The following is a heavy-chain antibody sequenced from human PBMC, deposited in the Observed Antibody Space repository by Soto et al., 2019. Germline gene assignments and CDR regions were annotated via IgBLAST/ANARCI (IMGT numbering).Heavy chain of an antibody. CDR3: AGGYSGYGEGY. J-gene: IGHJ4*02. Sequence: QVQLQESGPGLVKPSETLSLTCTVSGGSISSYYWSWIRQPPGKGLEWIGYIYYSGSTNYNPSLKSRVTISVDTSKNQFSLKLSSVTAADTAVYYCAGGYSGYGEGYWGQGTLVTVSS. D-gene: IGHD5-12*01. V-gene: IGHV4-59*01. CDR2: IYYSGST. CDR1: GGSISSYY.